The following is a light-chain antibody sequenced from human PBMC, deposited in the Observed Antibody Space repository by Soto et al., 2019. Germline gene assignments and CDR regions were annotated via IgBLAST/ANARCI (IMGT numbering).Light chain of an antibody. CDR3: QESYSSPLWT. CDR2: GAS. Sequence: IQLTQSPSSLSASVGDRVSITCRASRTITTYLNWYQQIPGKAPKLLIYGASTLQRGVPSRFSGSGSGTNFTLTISSLHPADFATYRCQESYSSPLWTFGQGTKVEMK. J-gene: IGKJ1*01. CDR1: RTITTY. V-gene: IGKV1-39*01.